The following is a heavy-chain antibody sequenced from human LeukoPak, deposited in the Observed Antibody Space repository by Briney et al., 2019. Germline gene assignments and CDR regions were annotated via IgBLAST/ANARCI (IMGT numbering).Heavy chain of an antibody. D-gene: IGHD3-9*01. CDR3: ARCALTGYYTNY. J-gene: IGHJ4*02. CDR2: INPNSGGT. Sequence: ASVKVSCKTSGYTFTAYYMHWVRQAPGQGLECMGWINPNSGGTNYAQKFQGRVAMTRDTSINTAYMELSSLRSDDTAVYYCARCALTGYYTNYWGQGALVTVS. CDR1: GYTFTAYY. V-gene: IGHV1-2*02.